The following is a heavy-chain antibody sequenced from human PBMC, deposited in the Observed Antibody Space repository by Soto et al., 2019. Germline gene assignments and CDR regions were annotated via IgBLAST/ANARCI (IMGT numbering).Heavy chain of an antibody. CDR2: IYTSGST. Sequence: LSLTCTVSGGSISSYYWSWIRQPAGKGLEWIGRIYTSGSTNYNPSLKSRVTMSVDTSKNQFSLKLSSVTAADTAVYYCARVRRSSNYYGMDVWGQGTTVTVSS. CDR1: GGSISSYY. CDR3: ARVRRSSNYYGMDV. J-gene: IGHJ6*02. V-gene: IGHV4-4*07.